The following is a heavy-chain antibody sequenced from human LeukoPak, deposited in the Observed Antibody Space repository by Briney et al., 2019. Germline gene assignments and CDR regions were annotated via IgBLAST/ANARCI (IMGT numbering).Heavy chain of an antibody. CDR1: GYTFTDYY. Sequence: ASVKVSCKASGYTFTDYYMHWVRQAPGQGLEWMGWINPNSGGTNYAQKFQGRVTMTRDTSISTAYMELSRLRSDDTAVYYCARDKHCSSTSCGYNWFDPWGQGTLVTVSS. D-gene: IGHD2-2*01. CDR2: INPNSGGT. J-gene: IGHJ5*02. V-gene: IGHV1-2*02. CDR3: ARDKHCSSTSCGYNWFDP.